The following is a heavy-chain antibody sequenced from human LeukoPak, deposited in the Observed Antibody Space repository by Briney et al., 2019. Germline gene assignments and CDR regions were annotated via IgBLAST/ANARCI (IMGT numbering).Heavy chain of an antibody. CDR1: GGSFSGYY. CDR2: INHSGST. D-gene: IGHD3-10*01. CDR3: ARDIRNSGSYYPDY. V-gene: IGHV4-34*01. Sequence: SETLSLTCAVYGGSFSGYYWSWIRQPPGKGLEWIGEINHSGSTNYNPSLKSRVTISVDTSKNQFSLKLSSVTAADTAVYFCARDIRNSGSYYPDYWGRGTLVTVSS. J-gene: IGHJ4*02.